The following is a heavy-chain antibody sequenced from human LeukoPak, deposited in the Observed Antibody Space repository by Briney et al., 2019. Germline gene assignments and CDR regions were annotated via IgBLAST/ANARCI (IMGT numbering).Heavy chain of an antibody. J-gene: IGHJ4*02. CDR3: AKVYSSGWSHSDY. D-gene: IGHD6-19*01. V-gene: IGHV3-23*01. CDR1: GFTFNNYV. CDR2: ISGSGGST. Sequence: GGSLRLSCAASGFTFNNYVMSWVRQAPGKGLEWVSAISGSGGSTYYADSVKGRFTISRDNSKNTLYLQMNSLRAEDTAVYYCAKVYSSGWSHSDYWGQGTLVTVSS.